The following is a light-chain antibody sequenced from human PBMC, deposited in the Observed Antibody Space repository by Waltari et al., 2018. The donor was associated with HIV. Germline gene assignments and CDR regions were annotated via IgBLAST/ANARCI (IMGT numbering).Light chain of an antibody. CDR3: ACWDRSGDYIL. CDR2: GKN. J-gene: IGLJ2*01. CDR1: RLRKYY. Sequence: SSELTQDPAVSVALGQTVKIACLGDRLRKYYASWYRLRPGQAPQLLVYGKNSRPSGIPDRFSASSSGNRAFLTITGARAEDEADYYCACWDRSGDYILFGGGTSLTGL. V-gene: IGLV3-19*01.